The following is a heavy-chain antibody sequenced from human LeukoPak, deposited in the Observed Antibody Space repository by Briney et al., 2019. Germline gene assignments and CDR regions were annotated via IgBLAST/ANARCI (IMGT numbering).Heavy chain of an antibody. Sequence: PGGSLRLSRAASGFTFSNYWMHWVRQAPGKGLVWVSRVTSDGTGADYADSVRGRFTISRDNAKNTVYLHMNSLRAEDTAIYYCARVPAAAAGMGIDYWGQGTLVTVSS. D-gene: IGHD6-13*01. V-gene: IGHV3-74*01. J-gene: IGHJ4*02. CDR2: VTSDGTGA. CDR3: ARVPAAAAGMGIDY. CDR1: GFTFSNYW.